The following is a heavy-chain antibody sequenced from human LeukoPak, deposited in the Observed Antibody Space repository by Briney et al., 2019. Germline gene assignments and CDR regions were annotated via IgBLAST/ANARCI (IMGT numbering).Heavy chain of an antibody. CDR1: GFTFSSYG. D-gene: IGHD3-3*01. CDR3: AKAGGYYDFWSGYYTGFDY. J-gene: IGHJ4*02. CDR2: ISGSGGST. V-gene: IGHV3-23*01. Sequence: GGSLRLSCAASGFTFSSYGMSWVRQAPGKGLEWVSAISGSGGSTYYADSVKGRFTISRDNSKNTLYLQMNSLRAEDTAVYYCAKAGGYYDFWSGYYTGFDYWGQGTLVTVSS.